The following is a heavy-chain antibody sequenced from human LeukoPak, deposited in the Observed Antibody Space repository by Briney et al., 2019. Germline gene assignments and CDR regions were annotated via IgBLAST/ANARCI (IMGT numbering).Heavy chain of an antibody. J-gene: IGHJ3*02. D-gene: IGHD4-11*01. CDR2: INHSGST. CDR1: GGSFSGYY. CDR3: ARASNPEAFDI. V-gene: IGHV4-34*01. Sequence: SETLSLTCAVYGGSFSGYYWSWLRQPPGKGLEWIGEINHSGSTNYNPSLKSRVTISVDTSKNQFSLKLSSVTAADTAVYYCARASNPEAFDIWGQGTMVTVSS.